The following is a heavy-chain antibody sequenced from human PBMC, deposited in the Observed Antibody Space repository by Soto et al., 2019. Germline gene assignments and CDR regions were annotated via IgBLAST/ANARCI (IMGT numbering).Heavy chain of an antibody. V-gene: IGHV3-23*01. CDR2: ISGSGGST. Sequence: EVQLLESGGGLVQPGGSLRLSCAASGFTFSSYAMSWVRQARGKGLEWVSAISGSGGSTYYADSVKGRFTISRDNSKNTLYLQMNRLRAEDTAVYYCAKDLGGYSGYAFDYWGQGTLVTVSS. J-gene: IGHJ4*02. CDR3: AKDLGGYSGYAFDY. CDR1: GFTFSSYA. D-gene: IGHD5-12*01.